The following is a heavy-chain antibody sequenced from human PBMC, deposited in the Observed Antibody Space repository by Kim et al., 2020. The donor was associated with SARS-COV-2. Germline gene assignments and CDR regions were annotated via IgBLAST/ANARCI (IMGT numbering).Heavy chain of an antibody. CDR3: ARDDGSGSYRFNY. Sequence: YAGRFQDRVTMPTDTSTTTAYMELRSLRSDDTAVYYCARDDGSGSYRFNYWGQGTLVIVSS. V-gene: IGHV1-18*01. D-gene: IGHD3-10*01. J-gene: IGHJ4*02.